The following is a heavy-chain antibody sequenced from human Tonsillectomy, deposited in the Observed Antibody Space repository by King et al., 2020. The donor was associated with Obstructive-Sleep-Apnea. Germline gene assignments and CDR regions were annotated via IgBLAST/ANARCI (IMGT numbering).Heavy chain of an antibody. V-gene: IGHV3-64*01. CDR1: GFTLNNYA. J-gene: IGHJ3*02. Sequence: VQLVESGGGLVQPGGSLRLSCVASGFTLNNYAMHWVRQAPGKGLEYVSAIGFNGNSTYYAKSVKDRFTISRDNSKGTLYLQMGSLRPEDMAVYYCARVGAAVAFDIWGQGTMVTVSS. CDR2: IGFNGNST. CDR3: ARVGAAVAFDI. D-gene: IGHD6-25*01.